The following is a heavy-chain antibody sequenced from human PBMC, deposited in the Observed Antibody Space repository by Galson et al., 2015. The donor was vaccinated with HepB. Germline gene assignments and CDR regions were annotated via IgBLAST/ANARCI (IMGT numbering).Heavy chain of an antibody. D-gene: IGHD3-3*01. Sequence: SLRLSCAASGFTFSSYAMHWVRQAPGKGLEWVAVTSYDGSNKYFADSVKGRFTFSRDNSKNTLYLQMNSLRAEDTAVYYCARDRFVTTHSGYYYYSAMDVWGQGTTVTVSS. J-gene: IGHJ6*02. CDR3: ARDRFVTTHSGYYYYSAMDV. V-gene: IGHV3-30*04. CDR1: GFTFSSYA. CDR2: TSYDGSNK.